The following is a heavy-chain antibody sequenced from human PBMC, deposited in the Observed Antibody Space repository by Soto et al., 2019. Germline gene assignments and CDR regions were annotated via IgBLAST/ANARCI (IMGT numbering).Heavy chain of an antibody. CDR1: GFTFDDYT. CDR3: AKDLYSSSWYKVYFYYGMDV. J-gene: IGHJ6*02. V-gene: IGHV3-43*01. Sequence: GGSLTLFCAASGFTFDDYTMHWIRQAPGKGLEWVSLISWDGGSTYYADSVKGRFTISRDNSKNSLYLQMNSLRTEDTALYYCAKDLYSSSWYKVYFYYGMDVWGQVXTVTVSS. CDR2: ISWDGGST. D-gene: IGHD6-13*01.